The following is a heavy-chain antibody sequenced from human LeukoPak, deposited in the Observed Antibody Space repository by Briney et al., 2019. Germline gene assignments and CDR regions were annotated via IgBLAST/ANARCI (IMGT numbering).Heavy chain of an antibody. D-gene: IGHD2-2*01. CDR2: VSSSGSTI. CDR1: GFTFSSYE. CDR3: ARGLGLQYANNWFDP. V-gene: IGHV3-48*03. J-gene: IGHJ5*02. Sequence: GRSMRVSCAASGFTFSSYEMNWVRLDPGQGLPWVSYVSSSGSTIYYADSVKGLFTISRDNAKNSLYLQMNSLRAEDTAVYYCARGLGLQYANNWFDPWGQGTLVTVSS.